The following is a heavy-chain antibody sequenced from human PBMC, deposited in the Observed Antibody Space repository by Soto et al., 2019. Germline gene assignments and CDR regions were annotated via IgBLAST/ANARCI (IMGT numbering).Heavy chain of an antibody. CDR1: GGSISSYY. V-gene: IGHV4-59*08. CDR3: ARPQAGYCSGGSCYSFIGAFDI. D-gene: IGHD2-15*01. Sequence: SETLSLTCTVSGGSISSYYWSWIRQPPGKGLEWIGYIYYSGSTNYNPSLESRVTISVDTSKNQFSLKLSSVTAADTAVYYCARPQAGYCSGGSCYSFIGAFDIWGQGTMVTISS. J-gene: IGHJ3*02. CDR2: IYYSGST.